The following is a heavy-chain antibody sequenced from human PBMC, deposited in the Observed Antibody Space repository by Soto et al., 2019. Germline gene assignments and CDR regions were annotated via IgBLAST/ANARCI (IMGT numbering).Heavy chain of an antibody. CDR1: GFTFSNAW. CDR2: IKSKTDGGTT. V-gene: IGHV3-15*07. Sequence: GGSLRLSCAASGFTFSNAWMNWVRQAPGKGLEWVGRIKSKTDGGTTDYAAPVKGRFTISRDDSKNTLYLQMNSLKTEDTAVYYCTTVLPQTNYYGSGSYYTYYYYYYGMDVWGQGTTVTVSS. J-gene: IGHJ6*02. D-gene: IGHD3-10*01. CDR3: TTVLPQTNYYGSGSYYTYYYYYYGMDV.